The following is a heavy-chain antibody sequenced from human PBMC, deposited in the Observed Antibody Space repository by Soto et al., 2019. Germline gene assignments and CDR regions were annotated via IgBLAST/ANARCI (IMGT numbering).Heavy chain of an antibody. CDR2: ILPILGTA. CDR3: AREAPDILTGYSPEYYFDY. Sequence: QVQLVQSGAEVKKPGSSVKVSCKASGGTFSSYAISWVRQAPGQGLEWMGGILPILGTANYAQKFQGRVTIAADESTSTGYMELSSLRSEDTAVYYCAREAPDILTGYSPEYYFDYWGQGTLVTVSS. V-gene: IGHV1-69*01. J-gene: IGHJ4*02. CDR1: GGTFSSYA. D-gene: IGHD3-9*01.